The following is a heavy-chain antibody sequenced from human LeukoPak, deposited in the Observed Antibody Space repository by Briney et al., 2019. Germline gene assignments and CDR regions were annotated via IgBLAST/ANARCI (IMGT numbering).Heavy chain of an antibody. D-gene: IGHD2/OR15-2a*01. CDR3: ARAGIVNALDY. J-gene: IGHJ4*02. CDR2: IWYDGSNT. V-gene: IGHV3-33*01. CDR1: GYTFSIYG. Sequence: PGMSLRLSCAASGYTFSIYGMNWVRQAPGKGLEWVAIIWYDGSNTYFAESVMGRFSISKGNFKNIVYLQMNSLKIEDTGVYYCARAGIVNALDYWGQGAQVTVSP.